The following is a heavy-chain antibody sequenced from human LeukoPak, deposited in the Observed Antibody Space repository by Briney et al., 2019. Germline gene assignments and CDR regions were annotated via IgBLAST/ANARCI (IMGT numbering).Heavy chain of an antibody. V-gene: IGHV3-33*08. CDR1: GFTLSSFT. CDR3: VTGIGYYYAH. CDR2: AYADGDRK. D-gene: IGHD3-22*01. J-gene: IGHJ4*02. Sequence: QSGGSLRLSCAASGFTLSSFTMHWVRQAPGKGLEWVAVAYADGDRKYYADSVEGRFIISRDNARQTLDIQMNSLRVEDTALYYCVTGIGYYYAHWGQGTLVTVSS.